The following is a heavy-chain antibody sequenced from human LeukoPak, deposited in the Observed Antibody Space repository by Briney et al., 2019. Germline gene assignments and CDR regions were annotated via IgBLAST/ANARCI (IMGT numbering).Heavy chain of an antibody. CDR3: ARHFCGDYVNY. Sequence: SQTLSLTCTVSGGSISSGSYYWGWIRQPPGKGLEWIGSIYYSGSSHYNPSLKSRVTISVDTSKNQFSLRLTSVTAADTAVYYCARHFCGDYVNYWGQGTLVTVSS. D-gene: IGHD4-17*01. CDR2: IYYSGSS. CDR1: GGSISSGSYY. J-gene: IGHJ4*02. V-gene: IGHV4-39*01.